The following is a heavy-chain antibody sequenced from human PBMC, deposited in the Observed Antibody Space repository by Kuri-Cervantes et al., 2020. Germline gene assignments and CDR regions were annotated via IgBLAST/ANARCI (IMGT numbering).Heavy chain of an antibody. J-gene: IGHJ4*02. CDR3: ARGWASIAVGFDY. CDR2: ISYDGSNK. V-gene: IGHV3-30-3*01. CDR1: GFTFSSYA. Sequence: GGSLRLSCAASGFTFSSYAMHWVRQAPGKGLEWVAVISYDGSNKYYADSVKGRFTISRDNSKNTLYLQMNSLRAEDTAVYYCARGWASIAVGFDYWGQGTLVTVSS. D-gene: IGHD6-19*01.